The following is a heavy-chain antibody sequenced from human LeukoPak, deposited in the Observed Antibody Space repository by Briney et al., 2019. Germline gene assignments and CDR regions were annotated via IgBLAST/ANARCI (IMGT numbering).Heavy chain of an antibody. CDR3: AKFWGDYYGSGSYYYFDY. D-gene: IGHD3-10*01. J-gene: IGHJ4*02. CDR1: GFTFSSYG. CDR2: ISGSGGST. Sequence: GGSLRLSCAASGFTFSSYGMSWVRQAPGKGLEWVSAISGSGGSTYYADSVKGRFTISRDNSKNTLYLQMNSLRAEDTAVYYCAKFWGDYYGSGSYYYFDYWGQGTLVTVSS. V-gene: IGHV3-23*01.